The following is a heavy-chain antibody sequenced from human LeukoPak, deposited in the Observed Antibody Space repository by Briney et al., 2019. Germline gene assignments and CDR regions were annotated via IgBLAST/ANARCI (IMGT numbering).Heavy chain of an antibody. Sequence: ASVKVSCKAAGYTFTGLYLHWVRQAPGQGLEWMGWINPNSGGTDFAQKFQGRVTMTRDTSISTAYMELSRLTSDDTAVYFCARGAKGVDYWGQGTLVTVSS. J-gene: IGHJ4*02. CDR1: GYTFTGLY. CDR2: INPNSGGT. CDR3: ARGAKGVDY. V-gene: IGHV1-2*02.